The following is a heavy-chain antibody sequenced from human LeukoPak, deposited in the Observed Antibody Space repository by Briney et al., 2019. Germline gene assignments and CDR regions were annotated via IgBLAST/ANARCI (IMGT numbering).Heavy chain of an antibody. CDR3: AKRRYAGSGPFDY. D-gene: IGHD3-10*01. CDR1: GFTFSSSA. J-gene: IGHJ4*02. V-gene: IGHV3-23*01. Sequence: AGGSLRLSCAVSGFTFSSSAMNWVRQAPGKGLEWDSGISGSGGHTYYADSVKGRFTISRDNSKNTLYLQMNSLRADDTAVYYCAKRRYAGSGPFDYWGQGTLVTVSS. CDR2: ISGSGGHT.